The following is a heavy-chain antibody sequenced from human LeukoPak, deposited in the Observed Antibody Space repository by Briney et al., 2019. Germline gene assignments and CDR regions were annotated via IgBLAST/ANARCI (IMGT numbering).Heavy chain of an antibody. V-gene: IGHV4-38-2*02. CDR2: IYHSGST. D-gene: IGHD3-10*01. Sequence: SETLSLTCTVSGYSISSGYYWGWIRQPPGKGLEWIGSIYHSGSTYYNPSLKSRVTISVDTSKNQFSLKLSSVTAADTAVYYCARESGSGNYWDQGTLVTVSS. J-gene: IGHJ4*02. CDR1: GYSISSGYY. CDR3: ARESGSGNY.